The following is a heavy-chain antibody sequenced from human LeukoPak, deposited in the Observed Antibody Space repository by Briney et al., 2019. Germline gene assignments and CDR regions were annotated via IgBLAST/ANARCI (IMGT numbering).Heavy chain of an antibody. J-gene: IGHJ3*02. CDR2: IYYSGST. V-gene: IGHV4-59*01. CDR1: GGSISNYY. Sequence: PSETLSLTCTVSGGSISNYYWSWIRQPPGKGLEWIGYIYYSGSTNYKSSLKSRVTISVDTSKNQFSLKLSSVTAADTAVYYCARDTRGDILTGAHAFDIWGQGTMVTVSS. CDR3: ARDTRGDILTGAHAFDI. D-gene: IGHD3-9*01.